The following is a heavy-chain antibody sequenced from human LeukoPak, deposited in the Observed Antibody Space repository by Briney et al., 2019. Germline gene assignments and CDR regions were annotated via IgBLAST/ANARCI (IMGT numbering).Heavy chain of an antibody. CDR1: GFTFSSYW. CDR3: AKGPYYNLLTGYPTRYPIDY. V-gene: IGHV3-7*01. D-gene: IGHD3-9*01. CDR2: IKQDGSEK. Sequence: GGSLRLSCAASGFTFSSYWMSWVRQAPGKGLEWVANIKQDGSEKYYVDSVKGRFTISRDNAKNSLYLQMNGLRAEDTAMYYCAKGPYYNLLTGYPTRYPIDYWGQGTLVTVSS. J-gene: IGHJ4*02.